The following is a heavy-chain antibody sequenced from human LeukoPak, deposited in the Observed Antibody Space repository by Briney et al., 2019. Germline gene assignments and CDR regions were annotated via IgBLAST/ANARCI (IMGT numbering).Heavy chain of an antibody. Sequence: PSETLSLTCTVSGGSISSSYYYWSWIRQHPGKGLEWIGYIYYSGSTYYNLSLRSRLTISVDTSKNQFSLKLSSVTAADTAVYYCARGQLSWFDPWGQGTLVTVSS. CDR1: GGSISSSYYY. D-gene: IGHD1-1*01. CDR2: IYYSGST. V-gene: IGHV4-31*03. CDR3: ARGQLSWFDP. J-gene: IGHJ5*02.